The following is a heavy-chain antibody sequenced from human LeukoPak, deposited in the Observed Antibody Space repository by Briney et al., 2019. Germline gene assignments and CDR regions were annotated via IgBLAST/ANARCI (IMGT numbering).Heavy chain of an antibody. CDR1: GGSIRNYY. D-gene: IGHD5-18*01. Sequence: SETLSLTCIVSGGSIRNYYWNWIRQSPGKGLGWIGFIHYSGSTYYRPTLKSRVTMSVDTSKNRFSLKLTSVTAADTAVYYCARGGDSSGYLNHYYYGMDVWGQGTTVTVSS. V-gene: IGHV4-59*01. CDR3: ARGGDSSGYLNHYYYGMDV. J-gene: IGHJ6*02. CDR2: IHYSGST.